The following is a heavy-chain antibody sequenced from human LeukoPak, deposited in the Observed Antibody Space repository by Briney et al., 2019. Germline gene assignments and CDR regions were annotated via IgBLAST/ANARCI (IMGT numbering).Heavy chain of an antibody. CDR2: IIPIFGTA. D-gene: IGHD3-22*01. J-gene: IGHJ4*02. V-gene: IGHV1-69*05. Sequence: SVKVSCKASGGTFSSYAISWVRQAPGQGLEWMGGIIPIFGTANYAQKFQGRVTMTTDTSTSTAYMELRSLRSDDTAVYYCVRDDRAGWGYWGQGTLVTVSS. CDR3: VRDDRAGWGY. CDR1: GGTFSSYA.